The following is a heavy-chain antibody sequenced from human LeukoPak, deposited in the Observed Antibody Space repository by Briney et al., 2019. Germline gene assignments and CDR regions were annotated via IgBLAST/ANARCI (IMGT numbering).Heavy chain of an antibody. D-gene: IGHD3-22*01. CDR1: GYSISSGYY. V-gene: IGHV4-38-2*02. Sequence: SETLPLTCTVSGYSISSGYYWGWIRQPPGKGLEWIGNIYHSGSTYYNPSLKSRVTISVDTSKNQFSLKLSSVTAADTAVYYCARIAYYYDSSGYYSFDYWGQGTLVTVSS. CDR2: IYHSGST. J-gene: IGHJ4*02. CDR3: ARIAYYYDSSGYYSFDY.